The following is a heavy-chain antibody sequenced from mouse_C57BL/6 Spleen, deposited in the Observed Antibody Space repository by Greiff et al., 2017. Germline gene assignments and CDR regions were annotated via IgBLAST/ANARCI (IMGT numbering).Heavy chain of an antibody. D-gene: IGHD1-1*01. Sequence: QVHVKQPGAELVRPGSSVKLSCKASGYTFTSYWMHWVKQRPIQGLEWIGNIDPSDSETHYNQKFKDKATLTVDKSSSTAYMQLSSLTSEDSAVYYCAREGPYYGSRGYFDVWGTGTTVTVSS. CDR1: GYTFTSYW. V-gene: IGHV1-52*01. J-gene: IGHJ1*03. CDR2: IDPSDSET. CDR3: AREGPYYGSRGYFDV.